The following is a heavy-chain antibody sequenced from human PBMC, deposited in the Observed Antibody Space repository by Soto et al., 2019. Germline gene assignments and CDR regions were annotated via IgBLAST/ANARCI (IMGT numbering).Heavy chain of an antibody. D-gene: IGHD3-16*02. CDR3: VHRKLSQYGKMCFDY. Sequence: QITLKESGPTLVKPTQPLTLTCTFSGFSLRTTGVAVGWIRQPPGKALEWLALTYWDGDSRYSPSLKGRVTATKDTSRDQVVLTLTNMDPVDTATYYCVHRKLSQYGKMCFDYWGQGILVTVSS. J-gene: IGHJ4*02. CDR1: GFSLRTTGVA. CDR2: TYWDGDS. V-gene: IGHV2-5*02.